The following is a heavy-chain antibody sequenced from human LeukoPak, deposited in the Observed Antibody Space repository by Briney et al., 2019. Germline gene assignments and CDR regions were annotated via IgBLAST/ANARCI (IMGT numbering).Heavy chain of an antibody. J-gene: IGHJ3*02. V-gene: IGHV4-59*12. Sequence: SETLSLTCTVSGGSISSYYWSWIRQPPGKGLEWIGYIYYSGSTNYNPSLKSRVTISVDTSKNQFSLKLSSVTAADTAVYYCARGGRGYSYGYADAFDIWGQGTMVTVSS. CDR1: GGSISSYY. D-gene: IGHD5-18*01. CDR3: ARGGRGYSYGYADAFDI. CDR2: IYYSGST.